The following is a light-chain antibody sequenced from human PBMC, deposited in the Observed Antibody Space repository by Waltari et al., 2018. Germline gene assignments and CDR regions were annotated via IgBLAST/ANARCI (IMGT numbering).Light chain of an antibody. J-gene: IGKJ4*01. V-gene: IGKV4-1*01. Sequence: DIVMTQSPDSLAVSLGERATINCTSSRSVFYNTNNKIYLSWHQQKQVQPPKMLIYWSSTRESGVRDRFSGSESETDFTLTINSLYAEYVALYYCKQYYGSPFTFGGGTKVEIK. CDR2: WSS. CDR1: RSVFYNTNNKIY. CDR3: KQYYGSPFT.